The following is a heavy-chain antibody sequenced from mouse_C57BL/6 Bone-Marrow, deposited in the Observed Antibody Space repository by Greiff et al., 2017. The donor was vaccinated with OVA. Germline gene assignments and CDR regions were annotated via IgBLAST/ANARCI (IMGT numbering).Heavy chain of an antibody. D-gene: IGHD1-1*01. CDR1: GYTFTDYY. J-gene: IGHJ2*01. CDR3: ARDYYD. Sequence: VKLMESGAELVRPGASVKLSCKASGYTFTDYYINWVKQRPGQGLEWIARIYPGSGNTYYNEKFKGKATLTAEKSSSTAYMQLSSLTSEDSAVYFCARDYYDWGQGTTLTVSS. V-gene: IGHV1-76*01. CDR2: IYPGSGNT.